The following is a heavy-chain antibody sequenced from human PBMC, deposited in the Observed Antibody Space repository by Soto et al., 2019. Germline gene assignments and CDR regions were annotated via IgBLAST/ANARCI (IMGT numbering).Heavy chain of an antibody. V-gene: IGHV3-30*18. CDR3: AKGRDRGYYYGMDV. CDR1: GFTFSSYG. Sequence: EGSLELSSAASGFTFSSYGMHWVRQAPGKGLEWVAVISYDGSNKYYADSVKGRFTISRDNSKNTLYLQMNSLRAEDTAVYYCAKGRDRGYYYGMDVWGQGNQVTVSS. J-gene: IGHJ6*02. CDR2: ISYDGSNK.